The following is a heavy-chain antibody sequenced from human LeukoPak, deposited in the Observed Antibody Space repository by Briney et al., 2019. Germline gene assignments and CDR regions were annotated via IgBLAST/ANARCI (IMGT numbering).Heavy chain of an antibody. V-gene: IGHV4-34*01. CDR1: GFTFSSYW. Sequence: GSLRLSCAASGFTFSSYWMSWVRQPPGKGLEWIGEINHSGSTNYNPSLKSRVTISVDTSKNQFSLKLSSVTAADTAVYYCARLIYGDYGGNWFDPWGQGTLVTVSS. D-gene: IGHD4-17*01. CDR3: ARLIYGDYGGNWFDP. CDR2: INHSGST. J-gene: IGHJ5*02.